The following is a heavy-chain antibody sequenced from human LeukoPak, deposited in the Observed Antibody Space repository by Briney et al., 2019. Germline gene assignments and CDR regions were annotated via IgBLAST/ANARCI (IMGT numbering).Heavy chain of an antibody. V-gene: IGHV4-34*01. CDR3: ARRLTTVTTSPTYYYYYMDV. Sequence: PSETLSLTCAVYGGSFSGYYWSWIRQPPGKGLEWIGEISHSGSTNYNPSLKSRVTISVDTSKNQFSLKLSSVTAADTAVYYCARRLTTVTTSPTYYYYYMDVWGKGTTVTISS. CDR2: ISHSGST. J-gene: IGHJ6*03. CDR1: GGSFSGYY. D-gene: IGHD4-17*01.